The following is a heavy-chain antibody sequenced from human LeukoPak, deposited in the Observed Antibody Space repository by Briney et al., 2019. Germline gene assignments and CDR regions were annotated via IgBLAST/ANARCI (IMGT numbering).Heavy chain of an antibody. D-gene: IGHD3-22*01. V-gene: IGHV4-59*01. CDR2: IYYSGNS. CDR3: AGLGASGNGYLSWFDP. CDR1: GGSISTYY. J-gene: IGHJ5*02. Sequence: SETLSLTCTVSGGSISTYYWSWIRQPPGKGLEWIGYIYYSGNSNYNPSLKSRVTISVDTSKNQFSLKLSSVTAADTAVYYCAGLGASGNGYLSWFDPWGQGALVTVSS.